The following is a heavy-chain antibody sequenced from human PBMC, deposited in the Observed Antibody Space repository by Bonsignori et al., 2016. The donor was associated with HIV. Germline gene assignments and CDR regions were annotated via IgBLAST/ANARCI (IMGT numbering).Heavy chain of an antibody. D-gene: IGHD6-19*01. V-gene: IGHV4-4*07. CDR1: GGSISSYY. Sequence: SETLSLTCTVSGGSISSYYWSWLRQPAGKGLEWIGRLYVSGSANYNPSLKSRVTMSVDTSKNQFSLMLTSVTAADTAVYYCAAEDSSGWYVYRFWGQGTLVTVSS. CDR2: LYVSGSA. CDR3: AAEDSSGWYVYRF. J-gene: IGHJ4*02.